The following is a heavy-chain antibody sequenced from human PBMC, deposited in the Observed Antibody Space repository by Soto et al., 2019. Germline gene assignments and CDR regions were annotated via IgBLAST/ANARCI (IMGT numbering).Heavy chain of an antibody. CDR1: GGAISRYY. J-gene: IGHJ4*02. D-gene: IGHD3-10*01. Sequence: PSETLSLTCTVSGGAISRYYWSWIRQPPGKGLEWIGYIYYSGSTNYNPSLKSRVTISVDTSKNQFSLKLSSVTAADTAVYYCARNGSSKDTFDYSGQGTLVPVSS. CDR2: IYYSGST. CDR3: ARNGSSKDTFDY. V-gene: IGHV4-59*01.